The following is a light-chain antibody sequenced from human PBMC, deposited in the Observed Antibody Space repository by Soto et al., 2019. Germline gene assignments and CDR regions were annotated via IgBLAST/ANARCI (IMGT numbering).Light chain of an antibody. J-gene: IGLJ2*01. V-gene: IGLV1-51*01. CDR2: DNN. Sequence: QAVVTQPPSVSAAPGQTVTISCSGSTSNIRNNYVSWYQQLPGTAPKLLIYDNNQRPSGIPDRFSGSKSGTSATLGITGLPTGDEADYYCGTWDSSLSAVVFGGGTKLTVL. CDR1: TSNIRNNY. CDR3: GTWDSSLSAVV.